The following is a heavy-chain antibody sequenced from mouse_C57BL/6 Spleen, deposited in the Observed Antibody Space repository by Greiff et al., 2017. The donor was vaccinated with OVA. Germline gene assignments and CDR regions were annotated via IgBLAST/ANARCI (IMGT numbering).Heavy chain of an antibody. CDR2: IYPRSGNT. CDR3: ARFPITTVHYFDY. V-gene: IGHV1-81*01. D-gene: IGHD1-1*01. CDR1: GYTFTSYG. J-gene: IGHJ2*01. Sequence: QVQLQQSGAELARPGASVKLSCKASGYTFTSYGISWVKQRTGQGLEWIGAIYPRSGNTYYNEKFKGKATLTADKSSSTAYMELRSLTSEDSAVYFGARFPITTVHYFDYWGQGTTLTVSS.